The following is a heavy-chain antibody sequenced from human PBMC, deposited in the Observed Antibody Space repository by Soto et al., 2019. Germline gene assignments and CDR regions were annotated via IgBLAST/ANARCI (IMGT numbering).Heavy chain of an antibody. Sequence: EVHLVESGGGLVQPGGSLRLSCAASGFTFSSYWMHWVRQVPGKGLVWVSRIKSDGSSTDYADSVEGRFTISRDNAKSALYLQMNSLRAEDTAVYFCASSPWSGYVDDHWGQGTLVTVSS. CDR3: ASSPWSGYVDDH. CDR1: GFTFSSYW. J-gene: IGHJ5*02. D-gene: IGHD3-3*01. CDR2: IKSDGSST. V-gene: IGHV3-74*01.